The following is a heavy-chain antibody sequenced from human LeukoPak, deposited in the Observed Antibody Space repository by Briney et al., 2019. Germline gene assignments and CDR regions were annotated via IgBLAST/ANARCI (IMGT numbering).Heavy chain of an antibody. J-gene: IGHJ4*02. D-gene: IGHD6-19*01. V-gene: IGHV3-30*19. CDR1: GFIFSSYG. CDR2: ISYDGSNK. CDR3: ARDPVGSSGWYVY. Sequence: GGSLRLSCAASGFIFSSYGMHWVRQAPGKGLEWVAVISYDGSNKYYADSVKGRFTISRDNSKNTLYLQMDSLRAEDTAVYYCARDPVGSSGWYVYWGQGTLVTVSS.